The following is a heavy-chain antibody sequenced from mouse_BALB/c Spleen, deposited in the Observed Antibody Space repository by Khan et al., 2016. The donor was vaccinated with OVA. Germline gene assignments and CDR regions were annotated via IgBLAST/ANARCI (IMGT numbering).Heavy chain of an antibody. CDR1: GFNIKDTY. CDR3: ARDYWDVFAY. Sequence: EVQLQQSGAELVKPGASVKLSCSASGFNIKDTYMHWVKQRPEQGLDWIGRIDPANGNTKYDPKLQGKAILTADTSSNTAYLQVSSLTSEDTAVYYCARDYWDVFAYWGQGALGTVSA. V-gene: IGHV14-3*02. J-gene: IGHJ3*01. CDR2: IDPANGNT. D-gene: IGHD4-1*01.